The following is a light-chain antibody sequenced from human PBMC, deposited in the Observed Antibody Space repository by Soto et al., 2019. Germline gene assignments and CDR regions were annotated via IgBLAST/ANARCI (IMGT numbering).Light chain of an antibody. V-gene: IGKV3-20*01. CDR1: QSVSSSY. CDR3: QQYGSSPLT. CDR2: GAS. Sequence: ELVLTQSPGPLSLSPGATSPLSCKASQSVSSSYLAWYQQKPGQAPRLLIYGASSRATGIPDRFSGSGSGTDFTLTISRLEPEDFAVYYCQQYGSSPLTFGQGTKVDI. J-gene: IGKJ1*01.